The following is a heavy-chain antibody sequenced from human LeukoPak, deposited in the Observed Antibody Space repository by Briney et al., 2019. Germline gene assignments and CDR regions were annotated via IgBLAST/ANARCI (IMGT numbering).Heavy chain of an antibody. V-gene: IGHV1-18*01. D-gene: IGHD2-2*02. Sequence: ASVKVSCKASGYTFTSYGISWVRQAPGQGLEWMGWISAYNGNTSYAQKLQGRVTMTTDTSTSTAYMELRSLRSDDTAVYYCATGYCSSTSCYTFDYWGQGTLVTVSS. CDR1: GYTFTSYG. J-gene: IGHJ4*02. CDR2: ISAYNGNT. CDR3: ATGYCSSTSCYTFDY.